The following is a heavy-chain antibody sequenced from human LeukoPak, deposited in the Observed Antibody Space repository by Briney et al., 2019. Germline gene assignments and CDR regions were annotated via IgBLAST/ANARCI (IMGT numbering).Heavy chain of an antibody. CDR1: GFTFNTYS. D-gene: IGHD2-8*02. V-gene: IGHV3-48*04. CDR2: IISRGDTT. Sequence: GGSLRLSCAASGFTFNTYSMNWDRQAPGKGLEWVSNIISRGDTTHYAASVKGRFTISRDNAKNSVFLHLNSLRGDDTAVYYCARGRGYCTGVSCDIDYWGQGTLVTVSS. J-gene: IGHJ4*02. CDR3: ARGRGYCTGVSCDIDY.